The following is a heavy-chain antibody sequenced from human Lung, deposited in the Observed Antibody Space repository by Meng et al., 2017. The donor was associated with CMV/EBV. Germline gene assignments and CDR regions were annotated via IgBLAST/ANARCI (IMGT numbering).Heavy chain of an antibody. J-gene: IGHJ4*02. CDR3: AREAGRDGYATPKFDY. V-gene: IGHV4-31*02. D-gene: IGHD5-24*01. Sequence: QVTLQEPGPGLVKPPQTPSLTWTCSGGSIGSGGYYWSWIRQHPGKGLEWIGYIYYTGSTFYNPSLKSRVTISVDTSKNQFSLKLIPATAADTAVYYCAREAGRDGYATPKFDYWGQGTLVTVSS. CDR2: IYYTGST. CDR1: GGSIGSGGYY.